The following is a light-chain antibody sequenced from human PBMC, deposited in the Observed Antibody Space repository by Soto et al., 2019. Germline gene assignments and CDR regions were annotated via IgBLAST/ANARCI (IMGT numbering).Light chain of an antibody. CDR2: EVN. Sequence: QSALPQPPSSSGSPGQSVTISCTGTSNDVGAYNYVSWYQQHPGKAPKLMIYEVNKRPSGVPDRFSGSKSGNTASLTVSGLQAEDEADYYCTSYAGSNKLGVFGTGTKVTVL. V-gene: IGLV2-8*01. CDR1: SNDVGAYNY. J-gene: IGLJ1*01. CDR3: TSYAGSNKLGV.